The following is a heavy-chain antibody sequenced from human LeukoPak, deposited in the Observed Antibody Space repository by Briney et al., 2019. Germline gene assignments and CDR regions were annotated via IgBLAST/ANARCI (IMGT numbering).Heavy chain of an antibody. CDR1: GGSISSSSYY. V-gene: IGHV4-39*07. D-gene: IGHD3-10*01. CDR2: IYYSGNT. Sequence: SETLSLTCTVSGGSISSSSYYWGWIRQPPGKGLEWIGSIYYSGNTYYKVSLKSRVTISVDTSKNQFSLKLSSVTAADTAVYYCARALNYYGSGSYYNRVYYYYMDVWGKGTTVTVS. CDR3: ARALNYYGSGSYYNRVYYYYMDV. J-gene: IGHJ6*03.